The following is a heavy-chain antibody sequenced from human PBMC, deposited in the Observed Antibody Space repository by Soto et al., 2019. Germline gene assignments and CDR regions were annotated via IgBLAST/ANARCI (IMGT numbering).Heavy chain of an antibody. CDR2: IDPSDSQT. CDR3: AEQAYDSVTGHNFQYYFDS. J-gene: IGHJ4*02. V-gene: IGHV5-10-1*01. CDR1: GYSFAGYW. Sequence: PGESLKISCKGSGYSFAGYWITWVRQKPGKGLEWMGRIDPSDSQTYYSPSFRGHVTISATKSITTAFLQWSRLRASDTAMYYCAEQAYDSVTGHNFQYYFDSWGPGTPVTVSS. D-gene: IGHD2-21*01.